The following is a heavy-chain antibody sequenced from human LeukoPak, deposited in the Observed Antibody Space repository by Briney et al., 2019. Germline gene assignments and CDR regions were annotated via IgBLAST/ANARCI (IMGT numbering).Heavy chain of an antibody. V-gene: IGHV3-48*03. CDR3: ARGGEDIVVVLSNWFDP. CDR1: GFTFSSYE. D-gene: IGHD2-2*01. Sequence: GGSLRLSCAASGFTFSSYEMNWVRQAPGKGLEWVSYISSSGSTIYYADSVKGRFTISRDNAKNSLYPQMNSLRAEDTAVYYCARGGEDIVVVLSNWFDPWGQGTLVTVSS. CDR2: ISSSGSTI. J-gene: IGHJ5*02.